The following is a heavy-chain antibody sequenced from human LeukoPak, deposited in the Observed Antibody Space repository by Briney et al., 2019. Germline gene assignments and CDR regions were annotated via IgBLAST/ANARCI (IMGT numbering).Heavy chain of an antibody. D-gene: IGHD1-26*01. J-gene: IGHJ5*01. CDR3: ARARMVGATNHESNNWFDS. V-gene: IGHV1-2*02. CDR1: GYTFTGYY. CDR2: INPNSGDT. Sequence: ASVKVSCKASGYTFTGYYMHWVRQAPGQGLEWMGWINPNSGDTNYAQKFQGRVTMTRDTSINTAYMELSRLRSDDTAVYYCARARMVGATNHESNNWFDSWGQGTLVTVSS.